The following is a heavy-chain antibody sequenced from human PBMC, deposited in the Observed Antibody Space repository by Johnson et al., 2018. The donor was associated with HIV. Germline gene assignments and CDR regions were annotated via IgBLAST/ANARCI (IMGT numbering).Heavy chain of an antibody. D-gene: IGHD3-10*01. V-gene: IGHV3-66*01. J-gene: IGHJ3*02. CDR2: IYSGGST. CDR1: GFTVSSNY. Sequence: VQLVESGGGLVQPGGSLRLSCAASGFTVSSNYMSWVRQAPGKGLEWVSVIYSGGSTYYADSVTGRFTISRDNSKNTLYLQMNSLRAEDTALYYCARDRLLWFRELWPHDAFDIWGQGTMVTVSS. CDR3: ARDRLLWFRELWPHDAFDI.